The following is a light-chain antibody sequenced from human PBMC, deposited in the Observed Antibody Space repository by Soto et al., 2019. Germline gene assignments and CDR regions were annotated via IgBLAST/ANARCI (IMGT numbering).Light chain of an antibody. V-gene: IGKV1-9*01. J-gene: IGKJ4*01. Sequence: DIQLTQSPSFLSASVGDRVTITCRASQGINDYLAWYQQKPGKAPKLLIYAASTLQSEVPSRFSGSASWTEFTLTISSLQPEDFANYDCQQFNTYPLNFGVGTKVEVE. CDR2: AAS. CDR1: QGINDY. CDR3: QQFNTYPLN.